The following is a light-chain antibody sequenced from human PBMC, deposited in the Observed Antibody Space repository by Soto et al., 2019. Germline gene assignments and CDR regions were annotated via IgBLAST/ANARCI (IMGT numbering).Light chain of an antibody. J-gene: IGKJ1*01. V-gene: IGKV3-20*01. CDR3: QQYNYWPWT. CDR2: GAS. CDR1: QSVSNNY. Sequence: EIVLTQSPGTLSLSPGERATLSCRTSQSVSNNYLAWYQQKPGQAPRLLIYGASSRATGIPDRFSGSGSGTDFTLSISRLEPEDFAVYYCQQYNYWPWTFGQGTKVEIK.